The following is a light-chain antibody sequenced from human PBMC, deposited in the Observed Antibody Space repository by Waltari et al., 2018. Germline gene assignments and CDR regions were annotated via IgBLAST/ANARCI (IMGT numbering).Light chain of an antibody. Sequence: QSALTQPASVSGSPGRSITISCTGTRNDVGMYNLFAWYQQYPGKAPKLMIYDVTKRPSRVSNRFSSPKSGNPASLTLAWLQAEEEADYYCSSYAGYDGDVAFGGGTKLTVV. J-gene: IGLJ3*02. V-gene: IGLV2-23*02. CDR3: SSYAGYDGDVA. CDR2: DVT. CDR1: RNDVGMYNL.